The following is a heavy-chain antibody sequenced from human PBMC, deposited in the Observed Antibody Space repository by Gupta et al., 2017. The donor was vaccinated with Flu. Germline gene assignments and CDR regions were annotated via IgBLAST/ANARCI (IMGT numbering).Heavy chain of an antibody. J-gene: IGHJ4*02. CDR1: GGSFSGYY. D-gene: IGHD3-10*01. V-gene: IGHV4-34*01. Sequence: QVQLQQWGAGLLKPSETLSLTCAVYGGSFSGYYWSWIRQPPGKGLEWIGEINHSGSTNYNPSLKSRVTISVDTSKNQFSLKLSSVTAADTAVYYCARGKIMVRGVIIGARYFDYWGQGTLVTVSS. CDR3: ARGKIMVRGVIIGARYFDY. CDR2: INHSGST.